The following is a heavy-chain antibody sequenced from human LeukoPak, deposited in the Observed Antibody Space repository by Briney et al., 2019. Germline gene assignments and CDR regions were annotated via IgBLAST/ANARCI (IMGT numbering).Heavy chain of an antibody. CDR1: GGSINSYY. J-gene: IGHJ4*02. D-gene: IGHD3-3*01. CDR3: ARVVLEYYDFWSGYYTAFCFDY. CDR2: IYYSGST. V-gene: IGHV4-59*12. Sequence: PSETLSLTCTVSGGSINSYYWSWIRQPPGKGLEYIGYIYYSGSTNYNPSLKSRVTISVDTSKNQFSLKLSSVTAADTAVYYCARVVLEYYDFWSGYYTAFCFDYWGQGTLVTVSS.